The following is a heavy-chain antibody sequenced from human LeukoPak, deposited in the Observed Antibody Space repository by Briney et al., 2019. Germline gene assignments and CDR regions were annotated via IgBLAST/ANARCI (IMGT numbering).Heavy chain of an antibody. J-gene: IGHJ4*02. CDR1: RDSINSIYC. CDR3: ARRITIFGVVTYYFDY. CDR2: GCPSGSS. V-gene: IGHV4-38-2*02. D-gene: IGHD3-3*01. Sequence: SETLSLTCTVSRDSINSIYCWGWIRQPPGKGLEWIGTGCPSGSSYYNPSLESRVTISVDTSKNQFSLKLSSVTAADTAVYYCARRITIFGVVTYYFDYWGQGTLVTVSS.